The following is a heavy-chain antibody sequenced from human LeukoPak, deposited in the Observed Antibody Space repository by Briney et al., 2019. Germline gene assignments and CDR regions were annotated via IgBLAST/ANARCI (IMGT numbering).Heavy chain of an antibody. CDR3: ARCVTTDYYYYMDV. D-gene: IGHD4-11*01. V-gene: IGHV4-59*01. Sequence: PSETLSLTCTVSGGSISSYYWSWIRQPPGKGLEWIGYIYYSGSTNYNPSLKSRVTISVDTSKNQFSLKLSSVTAADTAAYYCARCVTTDYYYYMDVWGKGTTVTVSS. CDR2: IYYSGST. CDR1: GGSISSYY. J-gene: IGHJ6*03.